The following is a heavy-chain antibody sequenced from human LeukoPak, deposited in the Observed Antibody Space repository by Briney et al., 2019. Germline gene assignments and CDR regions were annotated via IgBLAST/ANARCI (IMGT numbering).Heavy chain of an antibody. J-gene: IGHJ4*02. V-gene: IGHV4-34*01. D-gene: IGHD5-24*01. CDR1: GGSFSGYY. Sequence: SETLSLTCAVYGGSFSGYYWSWIRQPPGKGLEWFGEINHSGSTNYNPSLKSRVTISVDTSKNQFSLKLSSVTAADTAVYYCASTVEMATITYDYWGQGTLVTVSS. CDR3: ASTVEMATITYDY. CDR2: INHSGST.